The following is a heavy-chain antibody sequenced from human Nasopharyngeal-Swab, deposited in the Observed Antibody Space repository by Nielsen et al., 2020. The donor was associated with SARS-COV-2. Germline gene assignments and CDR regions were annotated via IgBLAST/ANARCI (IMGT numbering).Heavy chain of an antibody. Sequence: GGSLRLSCAASGFTFSSYAMHWVRQAPGKGLEWVAVISYDGSNKYYADSVKGRFTISRDNSKNTLYLQMNSLRAEDTAVYYCAREAPGESIFDYWGQGTLVTVSS. CDR3: AREAPGESIFDY. CDR1: GFTFSSYA. J-gene: IGHJ4*02. V-gene: IGHV3-30-3*01. CDR2: ISYDGSNK. D-gene: IGHD3-10*01.